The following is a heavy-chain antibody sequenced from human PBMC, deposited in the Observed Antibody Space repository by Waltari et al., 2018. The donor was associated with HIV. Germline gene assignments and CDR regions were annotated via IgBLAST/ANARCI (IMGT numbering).Heavy chain of an antibody. D-gene: IGHD2-2*01. Sequence: QVQLVESGGGVVQPGRSLSFSCAASGFTFSSYAMLCVRQAPGKGVRWRAVISEEGSNKYYADSVKGRFTISRDNSKTTLYLQMNSLRAEETAVYYCARARADSTPSNGWGQGTTVTVS. CDR2: ISEEGSNK. CDR1: GFTFSSYA. V-gene: IGHV3-30-3*01. J-gene: IGHJ6*02. CDR3: ARARADSTPSNG.